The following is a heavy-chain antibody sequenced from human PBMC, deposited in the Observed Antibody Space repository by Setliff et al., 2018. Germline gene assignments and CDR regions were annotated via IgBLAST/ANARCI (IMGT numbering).Heavy chain of an antibody. J-gene: IGHJ4*02. CDR3: TRGRGPRVVVAVPLDH. Sequence: ASVKVSCKASGLTFTTFSISWVRQAPGQGLEWMGWISPYNGDANYAQKFQGRVTMTTDTSTGTAYMELRALNYDDTAVYYCTRGRGPRVVVAVPLDHWGQGTLVTVSS. V-gene: IGHV1-18*01. D-gene: IGHD2-15*01. CDR1: GLTFTTFS. CDR2: ISPYNGDA.